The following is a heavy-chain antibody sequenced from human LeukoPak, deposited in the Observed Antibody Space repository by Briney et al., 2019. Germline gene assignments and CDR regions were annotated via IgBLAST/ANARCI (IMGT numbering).Heavy chain of an antibody. CDR2: IYHSGST. CDR3: AANSADYNTLGSSYKV. V-gene: IGHV4-38-2*02. CDR1: GFTFGDYA. Sequence: GSLRLSCTASGFTFGDYAMSWFRQAPGKGLEWIGSIYHSGSTYYNPSLKSRVTISVDTSKNQFSLKLSSVTAADTAVFYCAANSADYNTLGSSYKVWGQGTLVTVSS. D-gene: IGHD3-10*01. J-gene: IGHJ4*02.